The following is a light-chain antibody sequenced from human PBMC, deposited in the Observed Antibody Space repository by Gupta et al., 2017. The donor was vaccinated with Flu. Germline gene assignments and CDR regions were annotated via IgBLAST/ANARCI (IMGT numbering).Light chain of an antibody. V-gene: IGKV1-33*01. CDR1: KDIRNF. CDR3: QQYDSLPVT. CDR2: DAS. J-gene: IGKJ3*01. Sequence: DIQMTQSPSSLFASVGDRVTITCQANKDIRNFLNWYQQKPGRAPELLIYDASTLETGVPSRFTGDGSGTDFTLTITNLKSEDIATYYCQQYDSLPVTFGPGTKVEVK.